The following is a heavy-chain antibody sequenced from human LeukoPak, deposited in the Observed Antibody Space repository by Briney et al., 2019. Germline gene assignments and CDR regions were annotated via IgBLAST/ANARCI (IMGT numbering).Heavy chain of an antibody. CDR1: GFDSSTYE. CDR3: ARGDPHADL. Sequence: GGSLRLSCAASGFDSSTYEMNWVRQAPGKGLEWIAHITISGHTKNYAASVKGRFTISRDSATTSLHLQMNSLRAEDTGLYYCARGDPHADLWGQGTLVTVSS. V-gene: IGHV3-48*03. J-gene: IGHJ5*02. CDR2: ITISGHTK.